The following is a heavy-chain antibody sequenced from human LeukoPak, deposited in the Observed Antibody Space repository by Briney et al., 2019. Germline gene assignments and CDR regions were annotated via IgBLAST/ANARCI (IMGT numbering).Heavy chain of an antibody. Sequence: GASVKVSCKASGYTFTSYGISWVRQAPGQGLEWMGWISAYNGNTNYAQKLQGRVTMTTDTSTSTAYMVLRSLRSDDTAVYYCATRLVVATPSYFDYWGQGTLVTVSS. CDR2: ISAYNGNT. CDR1: GYTFTSYG. J-gene: IGHJ4*02. D-gene: IGHD5-12*01. CDR3: ATRLVVATPSYFDY. V-gene: IGHV1-18*01.